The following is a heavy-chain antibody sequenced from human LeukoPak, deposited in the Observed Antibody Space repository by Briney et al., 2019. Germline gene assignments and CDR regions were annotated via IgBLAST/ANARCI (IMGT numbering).Heavy chain of an antibody. CDR1: GFTFNTYW. CDR2: VHREGTTT. D-gene: IGHD3/OR15-3a*01. V-gene: IGHV3-74*03. CDR3: ARDSDWILFDY. J-gene: IGHJ4*02. Sequence: GGSLRLSCGASGFTFNTYWMHWVRQAPGKGLVWVARVHREGTTTAYADSVKGRFTISRDNAKNTLYLQMTNLRAEGTAVYYCARDSDWILFDYWGRGTLVTVSS.